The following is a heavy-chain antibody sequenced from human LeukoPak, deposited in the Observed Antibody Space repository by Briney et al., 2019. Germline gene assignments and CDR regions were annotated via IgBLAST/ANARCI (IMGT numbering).Heavy chain of an antibody. D-gene: IGHD6-19*01. CDR2: ISSSGSTI. J-gene: IGHJ6*02. V-gene: IGHV3-48*04. CDR1: GFTFSSYS. CDR3: ARDFRSSGCLYYYYGRDV. Sequence: GGSLRLSCAASGFTFSSYSMNWVRQAPGKGLEWVSYISSSGSTIYYADSVKGRFTISRDNAKNSLYLQMNSLRAEDTAVYYCARDFRSSGCLYYYYGRDVWAQGTTVTVSS.